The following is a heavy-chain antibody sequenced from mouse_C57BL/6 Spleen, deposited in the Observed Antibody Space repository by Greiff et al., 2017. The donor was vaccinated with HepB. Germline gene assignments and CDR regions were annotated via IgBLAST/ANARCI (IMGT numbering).Heavy chain of an antibody. Sequence: VQLQQSGAELARPGASVKMSCKASGYTFTSYTMHWVKQRPGQGLEWIGYINPSSGYTKYNQKFKDKATLTADKSSSTAYMQRSSLTSEDSAVYYCAREGDYYGSSSSWFAYWGQGTLVTVSA. CDR2: INPSSGYT. D-gene: IGHD1-1*01. CDR1: GYTFTSYT. V-gene: IGHV1-4*01. CDR3: AREGDYYGSSSSWFAY. J-gene: IGHJ3*01.